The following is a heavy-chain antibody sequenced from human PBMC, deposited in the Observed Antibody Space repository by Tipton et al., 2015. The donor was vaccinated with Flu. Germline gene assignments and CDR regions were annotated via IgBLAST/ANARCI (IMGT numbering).Heavy chain of an antibody. J-gene: IGHJ5*02. Sequence: QLVQSGGGVVQPGRSLRLSCAASGFTFSSYAIHWVRQAPGKGLEWVAVIWYDGSNKYYADSVKGRFTISRDNSKNTLYLQMNSLRAEDTAVYYCARQGLAVAYTGRMRRGDNWFDPWGQGTLVTVSS. CDR2: IWYDGSNK. V-gene: IGHV3-33*01. D-gene: IGHD6-19*01. CDR3: ARQGLAVAYTGRMRRGDNWFDP. CDR1: GFTFSSYA.